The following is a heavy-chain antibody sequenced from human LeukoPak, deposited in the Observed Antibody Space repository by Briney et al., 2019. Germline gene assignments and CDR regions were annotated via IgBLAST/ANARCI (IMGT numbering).Heavy chain of an antibody. D-gene: IGHD3-9*01. V-gene: IGHV3-23*01. CDR2: ISGSGGST. CDR1: GFTFSSYA. CDR3: VTGYRHYFDY. Sequence: GGSLRLSCAASGFTFSSYAMSWVRQAPGKGLEWVSAISGSGGSTYYADSVKGRFTISRDNSKNTLYLQRNSLRAEDTAVYYCVTGYRHYFDYWGQGTLVTVSS. J-gene: IGHJ4*02.